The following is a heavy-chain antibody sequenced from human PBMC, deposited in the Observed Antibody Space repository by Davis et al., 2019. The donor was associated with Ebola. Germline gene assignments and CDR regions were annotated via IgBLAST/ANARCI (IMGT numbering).Heavy chain of an antibody. CDR2: IYHSGST. CDR3: ARGRRYSYGPPRY. D-gene: IGHD5-18*01. V-gene: IGHV4-39*01. J-gene: IGHJ4*02. CDR1: GGSISSTSYY. Sequence: MPSETLSLTCSVSGGSISSTSYYWGWIRQPPGKGLEWIATIYHSGSTYYNPSLKSRVTISADTSKNQFSLKLSSVTAADTAVYYCARGRRYSYGPPRYWGQGTLVTVSS.